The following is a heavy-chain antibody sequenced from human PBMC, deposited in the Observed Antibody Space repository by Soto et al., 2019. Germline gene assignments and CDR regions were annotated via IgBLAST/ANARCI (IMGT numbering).Heavy chain of an antibody. J-gene: IGHJ6*02. D-gene: IGHD3-22*01. CDR1: GFTFINAW. CDR2: IKSKTDGGTT. CDR3: TTGSWDSSGYTDYYYYGMDV. V-gene: IGHV3-15*01. Sequence: GGSLRLACAASGFTFINAWMGWVLQAPGEGLEWVGRIKSKTDGGTTDYAAPVKGRFTISRDDSKNTLYLQMNSLKTEDTAVYYCTTGSWDSSGYTDYYYYGMDVWGQGTTVTVSS.